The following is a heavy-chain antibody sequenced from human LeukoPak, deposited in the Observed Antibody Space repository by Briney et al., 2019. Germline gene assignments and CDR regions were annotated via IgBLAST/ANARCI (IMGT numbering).Heavy chain of an antibody. Sequence: SETLSLTCAVYGGSFSGYYWSWIRQPPGKGLEWIGEVNHSGSTNYNPSLKSRVTISVDTSKNQFSLKLSSVTAADTAVYYCATSRAVVRGTPKGGMDVWGKGTTVSVS. D-gene: IGHD3-10*01. V-gene: IGHV4-34*01. CDR3: ATSRAVVRGTPKGGMDV. CDR1: GGSFSGYY. CDR2: VNHSGST. J-gene: IGHJ6*04.